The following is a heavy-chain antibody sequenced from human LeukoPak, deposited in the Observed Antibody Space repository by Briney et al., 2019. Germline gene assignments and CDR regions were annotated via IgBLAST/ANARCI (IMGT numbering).Heavy chain of an antibody. V-gene: IGHV4-30-4*08. CDR3: ARGGGDGGGYYDFWSGYPSYFDY. CDR2: IYYSGST. Sequence: PSETLSLTCTVSGGSISSGDYYWSWIRQPPGKGLEWIGYIYYSGSTYYNPSLKSRVTISVDTSKNQFSLKLSSVTAADTAVYYCARGGGDGGGYYDFWSGYPSYFDYWGQGTLVTVSS. CDR1: GGSISSGDYY. D-gene: IGHD3-3*01. J-gene: IGHJ4*02.